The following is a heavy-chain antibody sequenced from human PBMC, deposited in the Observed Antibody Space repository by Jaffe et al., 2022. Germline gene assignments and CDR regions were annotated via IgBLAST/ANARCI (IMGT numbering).Heavy chain of an antibody. D-gene: IGHD3-3*01. CDR2: IYYSGST. V-gene: IGHV4-39*01. CDR1: GGSISSSSYY. J-gene: IGHJ5*02. CDR3: ATTPVLRFLEWLLSGGWFDP. Sequence: QLQLQESGPGLVKPSETLSLTCTVSGGSISSSSYYWGWIRQPPGKGLEWIGSIYYSGSTYYNPSLKSRVTISVDTSKNQFSLKLSSVTAADTAVYYCATTPVLRFLEWLLSGGWFDPWGQGTLVTVSS.